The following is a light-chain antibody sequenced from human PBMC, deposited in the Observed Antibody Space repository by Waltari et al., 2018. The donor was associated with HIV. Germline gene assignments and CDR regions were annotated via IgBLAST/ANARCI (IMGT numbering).Light chain of an antibody. Sequence: QSVLAQPPSASGTPGQRVTISCSGSSSNIARNTVNWYQQLPGTAPKLLIYANDQRPSGVPDRFSGSKSDTAASLAISGLQSEDEADFYWAAWDDSLNEWLFGGGTKLTVL. CDR3: AAWDDSLNEWL. CDR2: AND. J-gene: IGLJ3*02. CDR1: SSNIARNT. V-gene: IGLV1-44*01.